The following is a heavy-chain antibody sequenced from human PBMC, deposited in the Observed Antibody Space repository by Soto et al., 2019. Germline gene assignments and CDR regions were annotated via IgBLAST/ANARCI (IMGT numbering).Heavy chain of an antibody. CDR2: FFYDEGKT. D-gene: IGHD4-4*01. Sequence: SGGSLRLSCETSGFPFDRHGMNWFRQAPGKGLEWVAVFFYDEGKTFYSDAVKGRFIISRDTSKNTLYLQMNNLRVEDSATYYCAREGRALATGTYHFDYWGQGTPVTVSS. J-gene: IGHJ4*02. CDR3: AREGRALATGTYHFDY. CDR1: GFPFDRHG. V-gene: IGHV3-30*12.